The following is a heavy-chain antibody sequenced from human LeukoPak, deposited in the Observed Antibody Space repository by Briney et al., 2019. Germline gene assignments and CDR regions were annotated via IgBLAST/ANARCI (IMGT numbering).Heavy chain of an antibody. CDR3: TTTVGGSSWIDY. D-gene: IGHD6-13*01. CDR2: VKRKTDGGST. Sequence: GGSLRLSCAASGFTFSNAWMNWVRQAPGKGLEWIGRVKRKTDGGSTDYAAPVKGRFTISRDDSKNTLYLQMNSLKTEGTAVYYCTTTVGGSSWIDYWGQGTLVTVSS. CDR1: GFTFSNAW. J-gene: IGHJ4*02. V-gene: IGHV3-15*01.